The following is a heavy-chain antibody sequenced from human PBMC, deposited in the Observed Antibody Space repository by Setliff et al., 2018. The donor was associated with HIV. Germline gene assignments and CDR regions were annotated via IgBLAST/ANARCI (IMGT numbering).Heavy chain of an antibody. CDR1: GGSISSGYYY. Sequence: SETLSLTCTVSGGSISSGYYYWSWIRQHPGKGLEWIGYIYYSGNPFYNPSLRSRVTISLDTSKNQFSLKLSSVTAADTAVYYCARGFDYWGQGTLVTFPS. V-gene: IGHV4-31*03. D-gene: IGHD3-10*01. CDR3: ARGFDY. CDR2: IYYSGNP. J-gene: IGHJ4*02.